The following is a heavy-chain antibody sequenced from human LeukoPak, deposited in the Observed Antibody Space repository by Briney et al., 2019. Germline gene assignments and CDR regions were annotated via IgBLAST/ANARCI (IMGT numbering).Heavy chain of an antibody. CDR1: GFTFSSYS. V-gene: IGHV3-21*01. CDR3: TRYNNDHFDY. CDR2: ISSSSSYI. J-gene: IGHJ4*02. D-gene: IGHD1-14*01. Sequence: GGSLRLSCAASGFTFSSYSVNWVRQAPGKGLEWVSSISSSSSYIYYADSVKGRFTISRDNAKNSLYLQMNSLRAEDTAVYYCTRYNNDHFDYWGQGTLVTVSS.